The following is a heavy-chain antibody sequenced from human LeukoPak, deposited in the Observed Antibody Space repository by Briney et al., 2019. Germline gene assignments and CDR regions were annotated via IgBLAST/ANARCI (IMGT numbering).Heavy chain of an antibody. CDR2: IYYSGST. J-gene: IGHJ6*02. D-gene: IGHD6-19*01. V-gene: IGHV4-39*01. CDR3: ARSSGPDYYGLDV. Sequence: SETLSLTCTVFDASFSSTNYWWVWNRQPPGKGLEWIGSIYYSGSTNINPSLKSRVTLFIDMSTKQFSLRLASMTAADTAVFYCARSSGPDYYGLDVWGQGTTVTVSS. CDR1: DASFSSTNYW.